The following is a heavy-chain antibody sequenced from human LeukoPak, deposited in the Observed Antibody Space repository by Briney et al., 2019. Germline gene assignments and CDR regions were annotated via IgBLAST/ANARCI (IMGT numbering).Heavy chain of an antibody. CDR3: ARDRDSSIVGTMDY. J-gene: IGHJ4*02. CDR1: GFTFSSYW. CDR2: IKQDGSQK. Sequence: PGGSLRLSCAASGFTFSSYWMSWVRQAPGKGLEWVANIKQDGSQKYYVDSVKGRFSISRDNAKNTLYLQMNSLRAEDTAVYYCARDRDSSIVGTMDYWGQGTLVTVSS. D-gene: IGHD6-13*01. V-gene: IGHV3-7*01.